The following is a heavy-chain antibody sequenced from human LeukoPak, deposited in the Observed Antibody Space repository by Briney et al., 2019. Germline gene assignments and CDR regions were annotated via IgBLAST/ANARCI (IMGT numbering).Heavy chain of an antibody. D-gene: IGHD3-10*01. J-gene: IGHJ3*02. V-gene: IGHV1-8*02. CDR2: MNPNSGNT. CDR3: ARVWFGELSAFGI. CDR1: GYTFTGYY. Sequence: ASVKVSCKASGYTFTGYYMHWGRQAPGQGLEWMGWMNPNSGNTGYAQKFQGRVTMTRNTSISTAYMELSSLRSEDTAVYYCARVWFGELSAFGIWGQGTMVTVSS.